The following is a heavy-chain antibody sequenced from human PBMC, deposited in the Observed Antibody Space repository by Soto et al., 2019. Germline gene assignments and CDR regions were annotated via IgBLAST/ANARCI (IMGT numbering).Heavy chain of an antibody. Sequence: QVQLVQSGAEVKKPGASVTVSFKASGYTFTSYDITWLRQATGHGLEWMGWMNPNSGNTGYAQKYQGRVNMIRITTINAANMELSSLRSEETAVYYCARKLVVVVADTLDYYYYGMDVWGQGTTVTVSS. V-gene: IGHV1-8*01. D-gene: IGHD2-15*01. CDR2: MNPNSGNT. CDR3: ARKLVVVVADTLDYYYYGMDV. J-gene: IGHJ6*02. CDR1: GYTFTSYD.